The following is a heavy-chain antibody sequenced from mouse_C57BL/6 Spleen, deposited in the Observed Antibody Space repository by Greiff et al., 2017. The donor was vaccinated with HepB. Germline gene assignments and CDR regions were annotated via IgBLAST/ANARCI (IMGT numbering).Heavy chain of an antibody. D-gene: IGHD2-4*01. CDR3: AMIYYDYLYAMDY. V-gene: IGHV1-74*01. CDR1: GYTFTSYW. Sequence: QVQLKQPGAELVKPGDSVKVSCKASGYTFTSYWMHWVKQRPGQGLEWMGRIHPSDSDTNYNQKFKGKATLTVDKSSSTAYMQLSSLTSEDSAVYYCAMIYYDYLYAMDYWGQGTSVTVSS. J-gene: IGHJ4*01. CDR2: IHPSDSDT.